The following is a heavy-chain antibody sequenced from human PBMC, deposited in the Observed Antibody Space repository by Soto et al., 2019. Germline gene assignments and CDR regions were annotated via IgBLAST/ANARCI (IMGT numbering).Heavy chain of an antibody. V-gene: IGHV3-9*01. Sequence: GGSLRLSCAASGFTFDDYAMHWVRQAPGKGLEWVSGISWNSGSIGYADSVKGRFTISRDNAKNSLYLQMNSLRAEDTALYYCAKLGVAVGYWGQGTLVTVSS. CDR3: AKLGVAVGY. D-gene: IGHD6-19*01. CDR1: GFTFDDYA. CDR2: ISWNSGSI. J-gene: IGHJ4*02.